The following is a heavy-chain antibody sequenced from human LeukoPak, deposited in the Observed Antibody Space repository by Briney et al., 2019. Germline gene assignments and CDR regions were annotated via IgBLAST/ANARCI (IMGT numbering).Heavy chain of an antibody. J-gene: IGHJ4*02. CDR2: ISSSSSYI. CDR3: ARESGSGSYFDY. D-gene: IGHD1-26*01. V-gene: IGHV3-21*01. Sequence: GGSLRLSCAASGFTFSSYSMNWVRQAPGKGLEWVSSISSSSSYIYYADSVKGRFTISRDNAKNSLYLQMNSLRDEDTAVYYCARESGSGSYFDYWGQGTLVTVSS. CDR1: GFTFSSYS.